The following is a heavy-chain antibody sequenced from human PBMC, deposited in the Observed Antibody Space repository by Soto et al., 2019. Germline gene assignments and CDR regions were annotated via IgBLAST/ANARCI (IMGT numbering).Heavy chain of an antibody. CDR3: ARIRDSTSWNYYYGMDV. D-gene: IGHD2-2*01. J-gene: IGHJ6*02. V-gene: IGHV2-70*11. CDR1: GFSLSTSGMC. CDR2: IDWDDDK. Sequence: SGPTLVNPTQTLTLTCTFSGFSLSTSGMCVSWIRQPPGKALEWLARIDWDDDKYYSTSLKTRLTISQDTSKNQVVLTMTNMDPVDTATYYCARIRDSTSWNYYYGMDVWGQGTTVTVSS.